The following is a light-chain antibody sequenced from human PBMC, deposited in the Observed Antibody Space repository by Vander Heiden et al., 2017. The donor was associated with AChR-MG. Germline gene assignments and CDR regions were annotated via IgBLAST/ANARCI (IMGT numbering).Light chain of an antibody. V-gene: IGKV1-33*01. Sequence: DIQLTQSPSSLSASVGDSVSITCQASQDSSNYLTRYQQKPGKAPKLLTYDASNLEAGVPSRFSGSGSGTDFTFTISSLQPEDIATYYCQQYDNLPITFGQRTRVEIK. CDR1: QDSSNY. CDR2: DAS. J-gene: IGKJ5*01. CDR3: QQYDNLPIT.